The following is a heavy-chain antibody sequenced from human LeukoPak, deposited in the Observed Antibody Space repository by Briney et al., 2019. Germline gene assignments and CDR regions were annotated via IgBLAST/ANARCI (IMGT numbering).Heavy chain of an antibody. D-gene: IGHD4-17*01. CDR3: AKDAGDYLGYFDY. Sequence: GGSLRLSCEASELTFSSHWMHWVRQAPGKGLEWVSRINSDGSSTSYADSVKGRFTISRDNAKNTLYLQMNSLRAEDTALYYCAKDAGDYLGYFDYWGQGTLVTVSS. CDR1: ELTFSSHW. CDR2: INSDGSST. V-gene: IGHV3-74*01. J-gene: IGHJ4*02.